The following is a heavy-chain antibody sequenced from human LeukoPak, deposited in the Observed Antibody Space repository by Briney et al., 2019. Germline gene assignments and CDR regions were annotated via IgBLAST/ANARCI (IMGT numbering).Heavy chain of an antibody. D-gene: IGHD3-3*01. CDR1: GFTFSSYA. CDR3: AKGSTPPDYDFWSGPNDAFDI. V-gene: IGHV3-23*01. CDR2: ISGSGGST. Sequence: GGSLRLSCAASGFTFSSYAMSWVRQAPGKGLEWVSAISGSGGSTYYADSVKGRFTISRDNSKNTLYLQMNSLRAADTAVYYCAKGSTPPDYDFWSGPNDAFDIWGQGTMVTVSS. J-gene: IGHJ3*02.